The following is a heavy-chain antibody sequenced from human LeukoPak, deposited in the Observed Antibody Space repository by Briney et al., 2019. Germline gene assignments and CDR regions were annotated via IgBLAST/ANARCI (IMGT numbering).Heavy chain of an antibody. CDR2: IVPIFGRA. J-gene: IGHJ4*02. CDR3: ARVGDYGANSAMVMTP. Sequence: SVKVSCKAPGGSFSSYVFTWVRQAPGQGLEWMGGIVPIFGRANYAQKFQGRVTITADKSTNTVYMEVSRLTSEDTAVYYCARVGDYGANSAMVMTPWGQGTLVTVSS. CDR1: GGSFSSYV. D-gene: IGHD4-23*01. V-gene: IGHV1-69*06.